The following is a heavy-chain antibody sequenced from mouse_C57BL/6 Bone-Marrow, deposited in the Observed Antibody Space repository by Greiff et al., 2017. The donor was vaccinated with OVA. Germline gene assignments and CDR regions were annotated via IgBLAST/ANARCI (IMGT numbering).Heavy chain of an antibody. J-gene: IGHJ4*01. V-gene: IGHV1-9*01. CDR2: ILPGSGST. CDR3: AELTGSGAMDY. D-gene: IGHD4-1*01. Sequence: VKLMESGAELMKPGASVKLSCKATGYTFTGYWIEWVKQRPGHGLEWIGEILPGSGSTNYNEKFKGKATFTADTSSNTAYLQLSSLTTEDAAIYYCAELTGSGAMDYWGQGTSVTVSS. CDR1: GYTFTGYW.